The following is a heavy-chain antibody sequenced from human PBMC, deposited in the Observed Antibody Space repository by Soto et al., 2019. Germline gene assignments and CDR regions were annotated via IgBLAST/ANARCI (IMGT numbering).Heavy chain of an antibody. D-gene: IGHD6-19*01. CDR3: ARDLMPFSSGWVHYFDY. CDR1: GYTFTSYA. V-gene: IGHV1-3*01. J-gene: IGHJ4*02. Sequence: GASVKVSCKASGYTFTSYAMHWVRQAPGQRLEWMGWINAGNGNAKYAQKFQGRVTITTDASTSTAYMELSSLRSEDTAVYYCARDLMPFSSGWVHYFDYWGQGTLVTVSS. CDR2: INAGNGNA.